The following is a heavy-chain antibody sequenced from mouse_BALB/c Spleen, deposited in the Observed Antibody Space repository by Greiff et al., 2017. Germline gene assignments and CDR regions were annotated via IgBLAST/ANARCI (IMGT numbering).Heavy chain of an antibody. V-gene: IGHV1-14*01. Sequence: VQLKESGPELVKPGASVKMSCKASGYTFTSYVMHWVKQKPGQGLEWIGYINPYNDGTKYNEKFKGKATLTSDKSSSTAYMELSSLTSEDSAVYYCARGYYGSREGYYFDYWGQGTTLTVSS. CDR1: GYTFTSYV. D-gene: IGHD1-1*01. J-gene: IGHJ2*01. CDR3: ARGYYGSREGYYFDY. CDR2: INPYNDGT.